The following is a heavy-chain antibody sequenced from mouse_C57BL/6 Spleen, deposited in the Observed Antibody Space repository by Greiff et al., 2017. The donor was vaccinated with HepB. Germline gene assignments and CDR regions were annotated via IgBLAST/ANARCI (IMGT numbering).Heavy chain of an antibody. CDR3: ARSGISWFAY. CDR2: INPYNGDT. V-gene: IGHV1-20*01. CDR1: GYSFTGYF. D-gene: IGHD1-3*01. J-gene: IGHJ3*01. Sequence: EVQLQESGPELVKPGDSVKISCKASGYSFTGYFMNWVMQSHGKSLEWIGRINPYNGDTFYNQKFKGKATLTVDKSSSTAHMELRSLTSEDSAVYYCARSGISWFAYWGQGTLVTVSA.